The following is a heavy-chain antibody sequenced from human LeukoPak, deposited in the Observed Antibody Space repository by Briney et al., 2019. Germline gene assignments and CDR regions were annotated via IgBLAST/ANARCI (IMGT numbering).Heavy chain of an antibody. D-gene: IGHD1-26*01. CDR3: ARSYSGSYSASDY. V-gene: IGHV3-21*01. CDR2: ISSSSSYI. CDR1: GFTFSSYS. Sequence: GGSLRLSCAASGFTFSSYSMNWVRQAPGKGLEWVSSISSSSSYIYYADSVKGRFTISRDNAKNSLYLQMNSLRAEDTAVYYCARSYSGSYSASDYWGQGTLVTVSS. J-gene: IGHJ4*02.